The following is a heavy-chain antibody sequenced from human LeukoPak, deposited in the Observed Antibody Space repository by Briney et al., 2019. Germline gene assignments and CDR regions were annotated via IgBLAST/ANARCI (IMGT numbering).Heavy chain of an antibody. J-gene: IGHJ4*02. CDR2: INCSGST. Sequence: SETLSLTCTVSGGSISSYYWSWIRQPPGKGPEWIGYINCSGSTNYNPSLKSRVTISVDTSKNQFSLKLTSVTAADTAVYYCARATTVTAYYFGQWGQGTLVTVSS. CDR3: ARATTVTAYYFGQ. D-gene: IGHD4-17*01. V-gene: IGHV4-59*08. CDR1: GGSISSYY.